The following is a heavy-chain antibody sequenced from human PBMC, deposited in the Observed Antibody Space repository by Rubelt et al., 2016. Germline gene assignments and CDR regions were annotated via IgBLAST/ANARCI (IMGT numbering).Heavy chain of an antibody. CDR2: ISYDGSNK. Sequence: QVQLVESGGGVVQPGRSLRLSCAASGFTFSSYGMHWVRQAPGKGLEWVAVISYDGSNKYYADSVKGRFTISRDNSKNTLYLQMNSLRAEDTAVYYCAKEWDSNYGFDPWGQGTLVTVSS. CDR1: GFTFSSYG. CDR3: AKEWDSNYGFDP. J-gene: IGHJ5*02. V-gene: IGHV3-30*18. D-gene: IGHD4-11*01.